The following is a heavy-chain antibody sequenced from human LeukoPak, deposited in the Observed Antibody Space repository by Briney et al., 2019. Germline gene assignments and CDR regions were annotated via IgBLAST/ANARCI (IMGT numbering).Heavy chain of an antibody. J-gene: IGHJ6*02. CDR2: IKQDGSEK. Sequence: GGSLRLSCAASGFTVSSNYMSWVRQAPGKGLEWVANIKQDGSEKYYVDSVKGRFTISRDNAKNSLYLQMNSLRAEDTAVYYCARDRDDILTGYYYGMDVWGQGTTVTVSS. CDR3: ARDRDDILTGYYYGMDV. V-gene: IGHV3-7*01. D-gene: IGHD3-9*01. CDR1: GFTVSSNY.